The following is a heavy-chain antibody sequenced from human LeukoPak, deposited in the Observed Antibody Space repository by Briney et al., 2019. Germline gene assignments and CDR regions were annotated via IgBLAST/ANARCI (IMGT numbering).Heavy chain of an antibody. Sequence: PGGSLRRYCAASGFSFSSYGMPWVRQAPGKGLEWVAFIRYDGSNKYYADSVKGRFTISRDNSKNTLYLQMNSLRAEDTAVYYCAKSKVDYDSSGPFDYWGQGTLVTVSS. CDR2: IRYDGSNK. CDR3: AKSKVDYDSSGPFDY. D-gene: IGHD3-22*01. J-gene: IGHJ4*02. CDR1: GFSFSSYG. V-gene: IGHV3-30*02.